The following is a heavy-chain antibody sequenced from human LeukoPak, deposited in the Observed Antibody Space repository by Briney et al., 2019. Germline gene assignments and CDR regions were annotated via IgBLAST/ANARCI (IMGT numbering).Heavy chain of an antibody. CDR3: ARDRGYGSGSYSFDY. V-gene: IGHV4-59*01. CDR1: GGSISSYY. Sequence: SETLSLTCTVSGGSISSYYWSWIRQPPGKGLEWIGYIYYSGSTNYNPSLKGRVTISVDTSKNQFSLKLSSVTAADTAVYYCARDRGYGSGSYSFDYWGQGTLVTVSS. J-gene: IGHJ4*02. CDR2: IYYSGST. D-gene: IGHD3-10*01.